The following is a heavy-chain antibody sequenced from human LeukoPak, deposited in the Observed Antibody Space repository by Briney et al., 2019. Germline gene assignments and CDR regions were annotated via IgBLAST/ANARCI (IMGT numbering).Heavy chain of an antibody. J-gene: IGHJ4*02. V-gene: IGHV4-39*01. CDR1: GASIRGSSDY. D-gene: IGHD3-10*01. Sequence: SETLCLTCTVSGASIRGSSDYWAWIRQTPGKGLEWIGSIYYSGSTHYTPSLKSRLTMSVDTSKNQFSLRVSSVTAADTAVYYCARNSSYYNTGGFDYWGQGILVTVSS. CDR3: ARNSSYYNTGGFDY. CDR2: IYYSGST.